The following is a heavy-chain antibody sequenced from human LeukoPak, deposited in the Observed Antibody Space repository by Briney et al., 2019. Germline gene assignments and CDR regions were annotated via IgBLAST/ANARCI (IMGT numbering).Heavy chain of an antibody. D-gene: IGHD2-21*02. J-gene: IGHJ3*02. CDR3: ARENIVVVTAIRDAFDI. Sequence: PGGSLRLSCAASGFTFSSYGMHWVRQAPGKGLEWVAVIWYDGSNKYYADSVKGRFTISRDNSKSTLYLQMNSLRDEDTAVYYCARENIVVVTAIRDAFDIWGQGTMVTVSS. V-gene: IGHV3-33*01. CDR2: IWYDGSNK. CDR1: GFTFSSYG.